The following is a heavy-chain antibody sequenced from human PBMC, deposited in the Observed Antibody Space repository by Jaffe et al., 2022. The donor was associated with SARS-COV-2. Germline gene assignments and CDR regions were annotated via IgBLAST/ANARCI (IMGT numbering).Heavy chain of an antibody. Sequence: EVQLVESGGGLVQPGGSLKLSCAASGFTFSGSAMHWVRQASGKGLEWVGRIRSKANSYATAYAASVKGRFTISRDDSKNTAYLQMNSLKTEDTAVYYCTSVGKLLRGGWFDPWGQGTLVTVSS. J-gene: IGHJ5*02. D-gene: IGHD2-15*01. CDR2: IRSKANSYAT. CDR3: TSVGKLLRGGWFDP. V-gene: IGHV3-73*02. CDR1: GFTFSGSA.